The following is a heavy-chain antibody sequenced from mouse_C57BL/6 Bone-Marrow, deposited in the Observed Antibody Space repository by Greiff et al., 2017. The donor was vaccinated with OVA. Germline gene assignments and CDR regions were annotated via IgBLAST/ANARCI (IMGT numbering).Heavy chain of an antibody. CDR1: GYTFTSYG. J-gene: IGHJ3*01. V-gene: IGHV1-81*01. Sequence: QVQLQQSGAELARPGASVKLSCKASGYTFTSYGISWVKQRPGQGLEWIGEIYPRSGNTYYNEKFKGKATLTADKSSSTAYMELRSLTSEDSAVYFCAREGPYYYGSGFAYWGQGTLVTVSA. CDR3: AREGPYYYGSGFAY. CDR2: IYPRSGNT. D-gene: IGHD1-1*01.